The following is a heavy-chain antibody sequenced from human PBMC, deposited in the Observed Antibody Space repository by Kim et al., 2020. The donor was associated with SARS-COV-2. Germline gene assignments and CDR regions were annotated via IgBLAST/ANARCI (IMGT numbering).Heavy chain of an antibody. D-gene: IGHD3-10*01. J-gene: IGHJ4*02. CDR3: ARDGIWFGELFPYYFDY. Sequence: KGRFTISRDNSKITLYLQMNSLIAEDTGVYYCARDGIWFGELFPYYFDYWGQGTLVTVSS. V-gene: IGHV3-30*07.